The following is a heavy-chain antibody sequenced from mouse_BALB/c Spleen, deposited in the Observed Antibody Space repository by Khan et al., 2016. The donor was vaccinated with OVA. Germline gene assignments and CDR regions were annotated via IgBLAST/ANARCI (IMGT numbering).Heavy chain of an antibody. D-gene: IGHD1-1*01. V-gene: IGHV5-9-3*01. CDR2: ISSGGNYT. CDR1: GFTFSSYA. Sequence: EVELVESGGGLVKPGGSLKLSCAASGFTFSSYAMSWVRQTPEKRLEWVATISSGGNYTYYPDSVKGRFTISRDNAKNTLYLQLSSLRSEDTAMFSFASPPISTVVATSYWFFDVWGAGTTVTVSS. J-gene: IGHJ1*01. CDR3: ASPPISTVVATSYWFFDV.